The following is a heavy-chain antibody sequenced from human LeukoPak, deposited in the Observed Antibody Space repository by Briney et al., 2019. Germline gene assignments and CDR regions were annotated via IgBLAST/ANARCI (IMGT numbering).Heavy chain of an antibody. J-gene: IGHJ4*02. CDR3: ATTYYYDSSGYYRKLYYFDY. V-gene: IGHV1-24*01. CDR2: FDPEDGET. Sequence: ASVKVSCKVSGYTLTELSMHWVRQAPGKGLEWMGGFDPEDGETIYAQEFQGRVTMTEDTSTDTACMELSSLRSEDTAVYYCATTYYYDSSGYYRKLYYFDYWGQGTLVTVSS. CDR1: GYTLTELS. D-gene: IGHD3-22*01.